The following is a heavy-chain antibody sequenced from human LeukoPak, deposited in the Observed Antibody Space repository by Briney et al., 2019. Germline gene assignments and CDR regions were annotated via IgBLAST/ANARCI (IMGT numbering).Heavy chain of an antibody. CDR2: ISGSGDST. Sequence: GGSLRLSCAASGFTFSSYAMSWVRRAPGKGLEWVSGISGSGDSTYYGDSVKGRFTISRDNSKNAVYLQMNSLRGADTAVYYCARDPVSTGQRINSDFWGQGTLVTVSS. V-gene: IGHV3-23*01. D-gene: IGHD1-1*01. CDR3: ARDPVSTGQRINSDF. CDR1: GFTFSSYA. J-gene: IGHJ4*02.